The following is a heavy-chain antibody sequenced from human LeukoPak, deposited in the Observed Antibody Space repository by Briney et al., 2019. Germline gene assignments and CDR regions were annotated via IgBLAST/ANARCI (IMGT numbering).Heavy chain of an antibody. CDR2: ISTSGSS. V-gene: IGHV4-61*02. Sequence: SETLSLTCTVSGGSMSSGNYYYWSWIRQPAGKGLDWIGRISTSGSSNYNPSLKSRVTMSVDTSKNQFSLKLTSVTAADTAVYYCARAVSGSYSRYYYYYMDVWGKGTTVTVSS. J-gene: IGHJ6*03. D-gene: IGHD2-15*01. CDR1: GGSMSSGNYYY. CDR3: ARAVSGSYSRYYYYYMDV.